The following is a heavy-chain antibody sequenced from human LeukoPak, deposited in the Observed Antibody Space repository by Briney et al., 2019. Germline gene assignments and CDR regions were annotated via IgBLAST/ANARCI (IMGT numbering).Heavy chain of an antibody. D-gene: IGHD6-19*01. Sequence: GGSLRLSCAASGFTFSSYAMHWVRQAPGKGLEWVAVISYDGSNKYYADSVKGRFTISRDNSKNTLYLQMNSLRAEDTAVYYCAKDFGIAVAPFDYWGQGTLVTVSS. J-gene: IGHJ4*02. CDR3: AKDFGIAVAPFDY. V-gene: IGHV3-30*04. CDR1: GFTFSSYA. CDR2: ISYDGSNK.